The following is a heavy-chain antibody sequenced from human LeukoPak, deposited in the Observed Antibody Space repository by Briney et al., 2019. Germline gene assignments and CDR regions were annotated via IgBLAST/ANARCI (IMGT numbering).Heavy chain of an antibody. CDR1: GFTFSSYV. V-gene: IGHV3-30*04. J-gene: IGHJ4*01. D-gene: IGHD3-10*01. Sequence: GGSLRLSCAASGFTFSSYVMHWVRQAPGKGLEWVAVISYDGSNKYYADSVKGRFTISRDNSKNTLYLQMNSLRAEDTAVYYCARSSLGSGCILFDCWGQRTLVTVSS. CDR3: ARSSLGSGCILFDC. CDR2: ISYDGSNK.